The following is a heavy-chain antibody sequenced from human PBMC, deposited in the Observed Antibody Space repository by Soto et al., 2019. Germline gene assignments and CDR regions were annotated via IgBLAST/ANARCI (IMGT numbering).Heavy chain of an antibody. CDR2: MNPNSGNT. CDR1: GYTFTSYD. D-gene: IGHD6-19*01. Sequence: ASVKVSCKASGYTFTSYDINWVRQATGQGLEWMGWMNPNSGNTGYAQKFQGRVTMTRNTSISTAYMELSSLRSEDTAVYYCARGIGGLVLYYYYYGMDVWGQGTTVTVSS. J-gene: IGHJ6*02. CDR3: ARGIGGLVLYYYYYGMDV. V-gene: IGHV1-8*01.